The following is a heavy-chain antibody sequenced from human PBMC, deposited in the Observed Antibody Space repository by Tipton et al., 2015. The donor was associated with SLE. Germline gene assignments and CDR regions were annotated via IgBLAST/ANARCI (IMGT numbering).Heavy chain of an antibody. CDR1: GGSISSSSYY. Sequence: GLVKPSETLSLTCTVSGGSISSSSYYWSWIRQPPGKGLEWIGSIYYSGSTYYNPSLKSRVTISVDTSKNQFSLKLSSVTAADTAVYYCARHSRPIRVVGYYFDYWGQGTLVTVSS. D-gene: IGHD3-3*01. V-gene: IGHV4-39*01. J-gene: IGHJ4*02. CDR3: ARHSRPIRVVGYYFDY. CDR2: IYYSGST.